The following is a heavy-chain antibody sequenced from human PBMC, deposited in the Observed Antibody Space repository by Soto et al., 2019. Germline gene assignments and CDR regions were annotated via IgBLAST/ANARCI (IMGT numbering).Heavy chain of an antibody. Sequence: SETLSVPCTFSGGSLSSNGYYWSWIRQHPGKGLEWIGYIYSIGSTYYNPSLKSRVTMSVDTSKNQFSLKLSSVTAADTAVYYCATGEDRLFFAYWGQGTLVTVSS. J-gene: IGHJ4*02. CDR2: IYSIGST. CDR3: ATGEDRLFFAY. D-gene: IGHD3-9*01. CDR1: GGSLSSNGYY. V-gene: IGHV4-31*03.